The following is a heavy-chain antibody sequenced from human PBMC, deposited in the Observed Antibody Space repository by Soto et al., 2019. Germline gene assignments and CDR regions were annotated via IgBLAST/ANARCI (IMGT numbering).Heavy chain of an antibody. J-gene: IGHJ5*02. CDR3: AKGIAVATRRGVAARDDCCGDCYWSTNWFDP. V-gene: IGHV1-69*01. Sequence: QVQLVQSGAEVKKPGSSVKVSCKASGGTFSSYAISWVRQAPGQGLEWMGGIIPISGTANYAQKFQGRDTITADESTSTADMELSSLRSEDTAEYYCAKGIAVATRRGVAARDDCCGDCYWSTNWFDPWGQGTLVTVSS. CDR2: IIPISGTA. D-gene: IGHD2-21*02. CDR1: GGTFSSYA.